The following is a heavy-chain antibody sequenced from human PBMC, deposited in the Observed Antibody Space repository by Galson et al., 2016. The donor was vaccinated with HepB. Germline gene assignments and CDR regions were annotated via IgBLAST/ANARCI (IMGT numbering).Heavy chain of an antibody. CDR3: ARVRQADYYDSSGYYYRYWYFDL. J-gene: IGHJ2*01. CDR1: GYIFTDYY. V-gene: IGHV1-2*06. CDR2: INPRSGVT. Sequence: SVKVSCKASGYIFTDYYMHWVRQAPGQGLEWMGRINPRSGVTSYAQEFEGRVTMTRDTSITTFYMDLSGLRSDDTAVYYCARVRQADYYDSSGYYYRYWYFDLWGRGTLVTVSS. D-gene: IGHD3-22*01.